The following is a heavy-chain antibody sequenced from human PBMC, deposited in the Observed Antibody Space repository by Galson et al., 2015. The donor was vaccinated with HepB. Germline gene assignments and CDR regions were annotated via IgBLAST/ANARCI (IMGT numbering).Heavy chain of an antibody. Sequence: QAPGKGLEWVSYISSSTTYTNYADSVKGRFTISRENAKKSLYLQMNSLRAEDTAVYYFARMATIPYYFDCWGQGTLVTVSS. V-gene: IGHV3-11*06. CDR3: ARMATIPYYFDC. J-gene: IGHJ4*02. CDR2: ISSSTTYT. D-gene: IGHD5-24*01.